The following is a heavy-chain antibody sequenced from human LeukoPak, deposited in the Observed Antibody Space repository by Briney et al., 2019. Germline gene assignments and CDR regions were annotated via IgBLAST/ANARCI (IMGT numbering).Heavy chain of an antibody. D-gene: IGHD4-17*01. CDR2: INPNSGGT. CDR3: ARGLYGDYEEYFDY. V-gene: IGHV1-2*02. Sequence: ASVKVSCKASGYTFTGYYMHWVRPAPGQGLEWMGWINPNSGGTNYAQKFQGRVTMTRDTSISTAYMELSRLRSDDTAVYYCARGLYGDYEEYFDYWGQGTLVTVSS. J-gene: IGHJ4*02. CDR1: GYTFTGYY.